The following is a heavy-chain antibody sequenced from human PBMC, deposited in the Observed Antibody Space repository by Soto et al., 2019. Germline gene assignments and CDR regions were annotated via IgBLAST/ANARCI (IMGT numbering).Heavy chain of an antibody. CDR2: IKQDGSEK. V-gene: IGHV3-7*01. J-gene: IGHJ4*02. CDR3: ARDKVPAAMFPLDY. D-gene: IGHD2-2*01. Sequence: PGGSLRLSCAASGFTFSSYWMSWVRQAPGKGLEWVANIKQDGSEKYYVDSVKGRFTISRDNAKNSLYLQMNSLRAEDTAVYYCARDKVPAAMFPLDYWGQGTLVTVSS. CDR1: GFTFSSYW.